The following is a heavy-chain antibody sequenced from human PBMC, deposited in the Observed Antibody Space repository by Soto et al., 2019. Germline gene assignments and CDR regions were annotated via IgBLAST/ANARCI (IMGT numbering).Heavy chain of an antibody. CDR3: ATGRSEIVPGAMDT. CDR2: IYRTGRT. V-gene: IGHV4-4*07. CDR1: GGSFSSYY. J-gene: IGHJ5*02. D-gene: IGHD2-2*01. Sequence: QVQLQESGPGLVKPSETLSLSCTVSGGSFSSYYCTWVRKSAGKGLEWIGRIYRTGRTTYNPSLKSRLTMSVDTSKNQFSLRLTSMTAADTAVYYCATGRSEIVPGAMDTWGEGTLVTVSS.